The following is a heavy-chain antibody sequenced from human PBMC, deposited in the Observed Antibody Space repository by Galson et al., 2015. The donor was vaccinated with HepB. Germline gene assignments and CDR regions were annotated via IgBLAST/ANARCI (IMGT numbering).Heavy chain of an antibody. D-gene: IGHD2-2*01. CDR2: IYSSGNT. CDR1: GFTVSSIH. J-gene: IGHJ4*02. V-gene: IGHV3-53*01. Sequence: SLRLSCAASGFTVSSIHMNRVRQAPGKGLEWVSVIYSSGNTYYADSVKGRFSISRDNSKNTFYVEMNSLRVEDTAVYFCARAPGGGVGRDCWGQGTLVTVSS. CDR3: ARAPGGGVGRDC.